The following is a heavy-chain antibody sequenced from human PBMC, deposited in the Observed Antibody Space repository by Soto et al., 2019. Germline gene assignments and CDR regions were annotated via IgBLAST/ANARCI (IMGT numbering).Heavy chain of an antibody. D-gene: IGHD3-10*01. CDR3: AHIGWYYYGSGSFDY. J-gene: IGHJ4*02. CDR1: GFSLNTSGVG. CDR2: IYWDDDK. Sequence: QITLKESGPTLVKPTQTLTLTCTFSGFSLNTSGVGVGWIRQPPGKALEWLALIYWDDDKRYSPSLKSRLTITKDTSKNQVVLTMTNMDPVDTATYYCAHIGWYYYGSGSFDYWGQGTLVTVSS. V-gene: IGHV2-5*02.